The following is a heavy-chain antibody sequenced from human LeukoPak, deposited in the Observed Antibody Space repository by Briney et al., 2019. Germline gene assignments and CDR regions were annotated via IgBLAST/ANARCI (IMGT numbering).Heavy chain of an antibody. J-gene: IGHJ4*02. Sequence: PGGSLRLSCAASGFTFSSYGMHWVRQAPGKGLEWVAVISYDGSNKYYADSVKGRFTISRDNSKNTLYLQMNSLRAEDTAAYYCAKVNSGYDIYYFDYWGQGTLVTVSS. CDR2: ISYDGSNK. V-gene: IGHV3-30*18. CDR3: AKVNSGYDIYYFDY. D-gene: IGHD5-12*01. CDR1: GFTFSSYG.